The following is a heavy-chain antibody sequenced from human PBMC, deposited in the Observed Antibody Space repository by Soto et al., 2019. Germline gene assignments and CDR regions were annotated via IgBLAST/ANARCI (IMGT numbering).Heavy chain of an antibody. D-gene: IGHD3-22*01. CDR1: GYTFTSYG. CDR3: AKESYYDSSGYYGDLGNYYYYYGMDV. CDR2: ISAYNGNT. V-gene: IGHV1-18*01. J-gene: IGHJ6*02. Sequence: ASVKVSCKASGYTFTSYGISWVRQAPGQGLEWMGWISAYNGNTNYAQKLQGRVTMTTDTSTSTAYMELRSLSSDDTAVYYCAKESYYDSSGYYGDLGNYYYYYGMDVWGQ.